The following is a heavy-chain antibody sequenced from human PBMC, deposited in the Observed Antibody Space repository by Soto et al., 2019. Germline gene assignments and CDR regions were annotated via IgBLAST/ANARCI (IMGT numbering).Heavy chain of an antibody. D-gene: IGHD2-2*01. CDR2: ISYDGSYK. J-gene: IGHJ3*02. V-gene: IGHV3-30*18. Sequence: PGGSLRLSCAASGFTFTSYGMHWVRQAPGKGLEWVAIISYDGSYKYYADSVKGRFTISRDNSKNTLFLQMSSLRVEDTAVYYCAKAPRGYCIDSSCPALAFDIWGLGTMVTVSS. CDR1: GFTFTSYG. CDR3: AKAPRGYCIDSSCPALAFDI.